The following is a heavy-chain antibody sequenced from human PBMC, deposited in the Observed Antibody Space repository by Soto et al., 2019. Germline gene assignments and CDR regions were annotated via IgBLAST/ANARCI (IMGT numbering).Heavy chain of an antibody. CDR3: ARESRWLQPAYFDY. CDR2: ISSSSRTI. Sequence: EVQLVESGGGLVQPGGSLRLSCAASGFTFSSYSMNWVRQAPGTGLERVSYISSSSRTIYYADSVTGRFTISRDNAKNLLYLQMNSLRDEAPAVYYCARESRWLQPAYFDYRGQGTMVTVSS. V-gene: IGHV3-48*02. J-gene: IGHJ4*02. D-gene: IGHD5-12*01. CDR1: GFTFSSYS.